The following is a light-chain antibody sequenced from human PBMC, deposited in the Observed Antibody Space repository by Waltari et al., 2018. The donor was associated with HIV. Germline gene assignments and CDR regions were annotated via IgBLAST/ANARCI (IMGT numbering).Light chain of an antibody. CDR3: AVWDGSLSDYV. V-gene: IGLV1-47*01. J-gene: IGLJ1*01. Sequence: QSVLPHPPSASGTPRQRVTISCSRTSSNTGRGSVCCSQQLPGMAPKPLIHRNNQRPSGVPDRFSGSKSGTSASLTISGLRSEDEADYYCAVWDGSLSDYVFGSGTQVTVL. CDR1: SSNTGRGS. CDR2: RNN.